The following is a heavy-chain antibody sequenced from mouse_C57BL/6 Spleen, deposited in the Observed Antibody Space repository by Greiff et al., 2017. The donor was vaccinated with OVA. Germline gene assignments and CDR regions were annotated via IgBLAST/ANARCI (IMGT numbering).Heavy chain of an antibody. CDR1: GFTFSDYG. V-gene: IGHV5-17*01. Sequence: EVQVVESGGGLVKPGGSLKLSCAASGFTFSDYGMHWVRQAPEKGLEWVAYISSGSSTIYSADTVTGRFTISRDNAKNTLFLQMTSLRAEETAMYYCARRDDGSAEDVWGTGTTVTVSS. J-gene: IGHJ1*03. D-gene: IGHD1-1*01. CDR2: ISSGSSTI. CDR3: ARRDDGSAEDV.